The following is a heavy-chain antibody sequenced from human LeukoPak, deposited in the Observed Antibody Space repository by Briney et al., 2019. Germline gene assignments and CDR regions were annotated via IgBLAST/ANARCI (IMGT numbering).Heavy chain of an antibody. J-gene: IGHJ4*02. CDR3: ASRYDFWSGYYPFDY. Sequence: GASVKVSCKASGYTFTSYGISWVRQAPGQGLEWMGWISAYNGNTNYAQKLQGRVTVTTDTSTSTAYMELRSLRSEDTAVYYCASRYDFWSGYYPFDYWGQGTLVTVSS. D-gene: IGHD3-3*01. CDR2: ISAYNGNT. CDR1: GYTFTSYG. V-gene: IGHV1-18*01.